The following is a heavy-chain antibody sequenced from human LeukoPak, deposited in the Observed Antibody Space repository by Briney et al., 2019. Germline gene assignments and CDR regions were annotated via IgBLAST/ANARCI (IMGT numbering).Heavy chain of an antibody. CDR2: IYHSGST. V-gene: IGHV4-38-2*02. J-gene: IGHJ6*03. CDR1: GYSISSGYY. Sequence: SETVSLTCTVSGYSISSGYYWGWIRQPPGKGLEWIGSIYHSGSTYYNPSLKSRVTISVDTSKNQFSLKLSSVTAADTAVYYCARDAVERYYYYMDVWGKGTTVTVSS. CDR3: ARDAVERYYYYMDV. D-gene: IGHD1-1*01.